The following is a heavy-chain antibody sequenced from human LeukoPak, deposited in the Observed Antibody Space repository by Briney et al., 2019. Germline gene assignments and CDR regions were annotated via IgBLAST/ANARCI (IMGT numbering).Heavy chain of an antibody. V-gene: IGHV3-23*01. D-gene: IGHD3-10*01. CDR2: LSGSGGST. J-gene: IGHJ4*02. Sequence: GGSLRLSCAASGFTFSTYATSWVRPAPGKGLEWVSGLSGSGGSTFYADSVKGRFTISRDNSKDTLYLQMNSLRAEDTAVYYCAKSPGSRSYPHYFDYWGQGTLVTVSS. CDR1: GFTFSTYA. CDR3: AKSPGSRSYPHYFDY.